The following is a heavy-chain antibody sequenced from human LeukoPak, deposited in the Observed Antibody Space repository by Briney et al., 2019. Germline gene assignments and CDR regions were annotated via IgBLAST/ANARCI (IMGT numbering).Heavy chain of an antibody. J-gene: IGHJ4*02. CDR2: ITGDGDYT. Sequence: GGSLRLSCAASRFTFSSIAMSWVRQAPGKGLEWLSAITGDGDYTYSADSVAGRFTISRDNSENALFLQMHSLRDEDMGVYYCAKDILTYYYGSSGYYFDTWGQGTLVTVSS. V-gene: IGHV3-23*01. D-gene: IGHD3-10*01. CDR3: AKDILTYYYGSSGYYFDT. CDR1: RFTFSSIA.